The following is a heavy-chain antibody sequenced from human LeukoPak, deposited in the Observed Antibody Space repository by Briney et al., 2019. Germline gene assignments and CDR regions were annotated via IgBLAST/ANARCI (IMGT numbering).Heavy chain of an antibody. CDR1: GFTFIDYD. CDR2: IGIRGDT. Sequence: GGSLRLTCAASGFTFIDYDMHWVRQVIGKGLEWVSAIGIRGDTHYSGSVKGRFTISRENAESSLYLQMNSLRAEDTAVYYCAREGLHSGYDLNGMDVWGQGTTVTVSS. V-gene: IGHV3-13*01. D-gene: IGHD5-12*01. J-gene: IGHJ6*02. CDR3: AREGLHSGYDLNGMDV.